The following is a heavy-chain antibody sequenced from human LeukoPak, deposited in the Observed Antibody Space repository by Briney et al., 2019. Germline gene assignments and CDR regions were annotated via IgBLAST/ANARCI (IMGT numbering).Heavy chain of an antibody. V-gene: IGHV4-59*01. Sequence: SETLSLTCTVSGGFISSYYWSWIRQPPGKGLEWIGYIYYSGSTNYNPSLKSRVTISVDTSKNQFSLKLSSVTAADTAVYYCARSRAPGSYYDFWSGYYTEDQPWFDYWGQGTLVTVSS. J-gene: IGHJ4*02. CDR2: IYYSGST. D-gene: IGHD3-3*01. CDR3: ARSRAPGSYYDFWSGYYTEDQPWFDY. CDR1: GGFISSYY.